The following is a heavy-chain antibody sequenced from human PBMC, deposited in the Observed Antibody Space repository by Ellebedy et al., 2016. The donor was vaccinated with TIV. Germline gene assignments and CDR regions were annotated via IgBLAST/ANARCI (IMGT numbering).Heavy chain of an antibody. CDR2: IYYSGAT. CDR1: SGSXSSDY. D-gene: IGHD4-17*01. Sequence: MPGGSLRLSCTVSSGSXSSDYXXWLPXPPGEGLEWIGYIYYSGATNYNPTLRSRVTISLDSSKSQFSLKVSSVTAADTAVYYFARVDYGEPGPLDWGQGTLVTVSS. CDR3: ARVDYGEPGPLD. V-gene: IGHV4-59*01. J-gene: IGHJ4*02.